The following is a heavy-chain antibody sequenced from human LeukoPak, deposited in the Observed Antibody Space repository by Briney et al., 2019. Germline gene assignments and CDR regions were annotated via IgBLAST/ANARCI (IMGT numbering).Heavy chain of an antibody. Sequence: SETLSLTCTVSGGSISSSSYYWSWIRQPPGKGLEWIGYIYYSGSTNYNPSLKSRVTISVDTSKNQFSLKLSSVTAADTAVYYCARDRRDTAMPSFDYWGQGALVTVSS. V-gene: IGHV4-61*01. CDR2: IYYSGST. J-gene: IGHJ4*02. CDR3: ARDRRDTAMPSFDY. D-gene: IGHD5-18*01. CDR1: GGSISSSSYY.